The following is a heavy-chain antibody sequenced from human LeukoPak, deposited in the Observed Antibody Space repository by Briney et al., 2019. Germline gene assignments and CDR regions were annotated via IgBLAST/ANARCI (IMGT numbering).Heavy chain of an antibody. CDR3: ARAARNYYGSGSSPRMDV. J-gene: IGHJ6*02. CDR1: GFTFSSYD. Sequence: GGSLRLSCAASGFTFSSYDMHWVRQATGKGLEWVSAIGTAGDTYYPGSVKGRFTISRENAKNSLYLQMNSLRAGDTAVYYCARAARNYYGSGSSPRMDVWGQGTTVTVSS. CDR2: IGTAGDT. D-gene: IGHD3-10*01. V-gene: IGHV3-13*01.